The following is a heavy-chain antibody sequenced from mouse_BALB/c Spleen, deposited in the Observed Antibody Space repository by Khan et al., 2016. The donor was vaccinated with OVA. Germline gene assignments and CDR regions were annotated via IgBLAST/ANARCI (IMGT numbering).Heavy chain of an antibody. Sequence: QIQLVQSGPELKKPGETVKISCKASGYTFTNYGMNWVKQAPGKGLKWMGWINTYTGEPTYGDDLKGRFAFSLETSASTAYLQIHNLKNEDTATYFCARVGNYWYFDVWGAGTTVTVSS. CDR3: ARVGNYWYFDV. J-gene: IGHJ1*01. V-gene: IGHV9-3-1*01. CDR2: INTYTGEP. CDR1: GYTFTNYG. D-gene: IGHD2-1*01.